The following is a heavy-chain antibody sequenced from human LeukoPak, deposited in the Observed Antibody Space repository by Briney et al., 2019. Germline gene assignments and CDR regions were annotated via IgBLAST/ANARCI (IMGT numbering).Heavy chain of an antibody. CDR2: IYYSGST. Sequence: SETLSLTCTVSGGSISSYYWSWIRQPPAKGLEGIGYIYYSGSTNYNPSLKSRVTISVDTSKNQFSLKLSSVTAADTALYFCARLIYNTYTNNWRFDYWGQGTLVTISS. D-gene: IGHD1-1*01. V-gene: IGHV4-59*08. J-gene: IGHJ4*02. CDR3: ARLIYNTYTNNWRFDY. CDR1: GGSISSYY.